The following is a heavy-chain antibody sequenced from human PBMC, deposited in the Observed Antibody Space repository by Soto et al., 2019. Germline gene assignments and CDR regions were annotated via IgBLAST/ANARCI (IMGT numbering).Heavy chain of an antibody. Sequence: EVQLLESGGGLVQPGGSLRLSCAASGFTFSTYAMPWVRQAPGKGLEWVSIISSSGDATYYLDSVKGRFTISRDNSRNTLHLQMSSLRAEDAAVYFCAIIGDFSGWGMDVWGQGTTVTVSS. CDR2: ISSSGDAT. J-gene: IGHJ6*02. CDR1: GFTFSTYA. D-gene: IGHD3-3*01. CDR3: AIIGDFSGWGMDV. V-gene: IGHV3-23*01.